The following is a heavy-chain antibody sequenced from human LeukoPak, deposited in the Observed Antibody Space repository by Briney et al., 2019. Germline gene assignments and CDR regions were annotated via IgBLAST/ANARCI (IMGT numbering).Heavy chain of an antibody. CDR2: ISTSGST. CDR1: GGSISTYY. Sequence: SETLSLTCTVSGGSISTYYGSWIRQPAGKGLEWIGRISTSGSTNYNPSLNSRVTMSVDTSKNQFSLKLISVTAADTAVYYCARGGAALDYWGQGTLVTVSS. CDR3: ARGGAALDY. J-gene: IGHJ4*02. D-gene: IGHD3-16*01. V-gene: IGHV4-4*07.